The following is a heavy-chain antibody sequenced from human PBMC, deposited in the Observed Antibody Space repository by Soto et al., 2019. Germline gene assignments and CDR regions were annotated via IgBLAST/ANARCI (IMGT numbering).Heavy chain of an antibody. D-gene: IGHD5-12*01. CDR1: GFTFSSYS. J-gene: IGHJ6*02. V-gene: IGHV3-21*01. CDR2: ISSSSSYI. CDR3: AREGILAPSPYYYYRMDV. Sequence: GGSLRLSCGASGFTFSSYSMNWVRQAPGKGLEWVSSISSSSSYIYYADSVKGRFTISRDNAKNSLYLQMNSLRAEDTAVYYCAREGILAPSPYYYYRMDVWGQGTTAPVYS.